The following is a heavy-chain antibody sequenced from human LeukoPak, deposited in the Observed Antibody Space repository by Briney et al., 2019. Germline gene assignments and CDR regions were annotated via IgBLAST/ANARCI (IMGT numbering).Heavy chain of an antibody. J-gene: IGHJ4*02. Sequence: PGGSLRLSCAASGFSFSSYAMSWVRQAPGKGLEWVSAISGRAGSTYYADSVKGRFTISRDNSKNTLYLQMNSLRAEDTAVYYCAKDRGSGWPQFDYWGQGTLVTVSS. D-gene: IGHD6-19*01. CDR1: GFSFSSYA. CDR3: AKDRGSGWPQFDY. V-gene: IGHV3-23*01. CDR2: ISGRAGST.